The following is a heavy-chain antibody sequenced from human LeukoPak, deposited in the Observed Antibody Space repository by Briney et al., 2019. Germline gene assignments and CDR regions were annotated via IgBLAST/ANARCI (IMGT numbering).Heavy chain of an antibody. D-gene: IGHD6-13*01. CDR1: GVSISSCY. Sequence: PSETLSLTCNVSGVSISSCYWNWIRQPAGKGLEWIGRIFTSGSTNYNPSLKSRVSISVDKSKNQLSLKLRSVTAADTAVYFCARDDGNSRSWYYFDYWGQGTLATVSS. J-gene: IGHJ4*02. CDR2: IFTSGST. V-gene: IGHV4-4*07. CDR3: ARDDGNSRSWYYFDY.